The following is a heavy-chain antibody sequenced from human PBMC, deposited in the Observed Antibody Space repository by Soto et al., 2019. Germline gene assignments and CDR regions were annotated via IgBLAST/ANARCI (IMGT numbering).Heavy chain of an antibody. D-gene: IGHD3-3*02. CDR3: ARDKDRQQLGGNYYSGLDV. V-gene: IGHV1-69*05. J-gene: IGHJ6*02. CDR1: GGTFSNSA. Sequence: QVQLVQSGAEVKKPGSSVKVSCKASGGTFSNSAISWVRQAPGQGLEWMGGIIPIFRTPDYAQKFQGRVTITTDESTSTAYMELSSLRSEDTAVYYCARDKDRQQLGGNYYSGLDVWGQGTTVTVSS. CDR2: IIPIFRTP.